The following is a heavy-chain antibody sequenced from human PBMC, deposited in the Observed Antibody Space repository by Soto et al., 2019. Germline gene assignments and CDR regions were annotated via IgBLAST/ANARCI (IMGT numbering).Heavy chain of an antibody. CDR1: GFTFSDYY. CDR2: ISSSGSTI. Sequence: PGGSLRLSCAASGFTFSDYYMSWIRQAPGKGLEWVSYISSSGSTIYYADSVKGRFTISRDNAKNSLYLQMNSLRAEDTAVYYCASGSYCSGGSCYSGVNVGYWGQGTLVTVSS. J-gene: IGHJ4*02. CDR3: ASGSYCSGGSCYSGVNVGY. V-gene: IGHV3-11*01. D-gene: IGHD2-15*01.